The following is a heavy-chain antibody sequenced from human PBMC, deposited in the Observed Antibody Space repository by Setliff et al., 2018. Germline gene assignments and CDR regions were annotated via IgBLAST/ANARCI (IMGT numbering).Heavy chain of an antibody. V-gene: IGHV4-4*07. CDR1: GGSFSSYY. Sequence: SETLSLTCAVYGGSFSSYYWSWIRQPAGKGLEWIGHIYIGGSANYNPSLKSRVTMSIDTSKNQFSLKLSSVTAADTAVYYCARERGYSYGDDAFDIWGQGTMVT. J-gene: IGHJ3*02. CDR3: ARERGYSYGDDAFDI. CDR2: IYIGGSA. D-gene: IGHD5-18*01.